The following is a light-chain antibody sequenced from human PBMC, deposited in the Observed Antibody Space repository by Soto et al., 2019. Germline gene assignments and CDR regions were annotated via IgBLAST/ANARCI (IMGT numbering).Light chain of an antibody. CDR1: SSDVGGYNY. Sequence: QSALTQPASLSGTPGQSITISCTGTSSDVGGYNYVSWYQQHPGKAPKLMIYEVSNRPSGVSNRFSGSNSGNTASLTISGLQAEDEADYYCSSYTSSSTLDVFGTGTKLTVL. V-gene: IGLV2-14*01. J-gene: IGLJ1*01. CDR3: SSYTSSSTLDV. CDR2: EVS.